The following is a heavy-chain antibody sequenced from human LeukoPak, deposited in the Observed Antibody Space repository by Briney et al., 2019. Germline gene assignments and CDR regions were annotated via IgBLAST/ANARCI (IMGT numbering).Heavy chain of an antibody. CDR3: AREDDSWGPNNLDL. CDR1: AFTFSDYS. J-gene: IGHJ3*01. Sequence: GGSLRLFCAASAFTFSDYSMNWVRQDIGRGLEGISYIGSSSSTMYYADSVMGRFTSSRDNAKESLYLQMNSLRDEDTAVQYCAREDDSWGPNNLDLWGQGTMVTVSS. D-gene: IGHD3-16*01. CDR2: IGSSSSTM. V-gene: IGHV3-48*02.